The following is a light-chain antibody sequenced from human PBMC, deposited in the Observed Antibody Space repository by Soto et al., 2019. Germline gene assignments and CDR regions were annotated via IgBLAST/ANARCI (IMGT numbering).Light chain of an antibody. CDR1: QSISTW. J-gene: IGKJ1*01. CDR3: QQSYSTPWT. V-gene: IGKV1-39*01. Sequence: TQSPGTLSLSPGERATLSCRASQSISTWLAWYQQKPGKAPELLIYAASSLQSGVPSRFSGSGFGTDFTLTISSLQPEDFVIYYCQQSYSTPWTFGQGTKVDI. CDR2: AAS.